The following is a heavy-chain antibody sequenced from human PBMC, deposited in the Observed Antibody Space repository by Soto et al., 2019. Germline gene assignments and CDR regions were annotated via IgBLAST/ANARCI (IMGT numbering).Heavy chain of an antibody. D-gene: IGHD4-17*01. CDR2: INYSGST. J-gene: IGHJ3*02. V-gene: IGHV4-39*07. CDR1: GGSISSGNFY. Sequence: PSETLSLTCTVSGGSISSGNFYWSWIRQPPGKGLEWIGDINYSGSTNYNPSLKSRVTISVDTSKNQFSLKLSSVTAADTAVYYCARDSTTVINHDAFDIWGQGTMVTVSS. CDR3: ARDSTTVINHDAFDI.